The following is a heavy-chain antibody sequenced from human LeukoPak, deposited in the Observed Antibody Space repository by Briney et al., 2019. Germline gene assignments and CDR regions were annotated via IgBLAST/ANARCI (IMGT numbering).Heavy chain of an antibody. CDR2: IYGNDEK. J-gene: IGHJ4*02. D-gene: IGHD6-19*01. Sequence: SGPTLVKPTQTLTLTCTFSGFSLSTDRVAVGWIRQPPREALEWLALIYGNDEKRYSPSLKSRLTITKDTSKNQVVLTMTNTDPVDTATYYCAHRTYSSAWYGYWGQGILVTVSS. V-gene: IGHV2-5*01. CDR3: AHRTYSSAWYGY. CDR1: GFSLSTDRVA.